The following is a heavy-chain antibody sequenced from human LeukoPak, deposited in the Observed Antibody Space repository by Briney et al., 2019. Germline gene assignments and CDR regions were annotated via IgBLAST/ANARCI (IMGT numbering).Heavy chain of an antibody. CDR3: AKDRLGIVVT. V-gene: IGHV3-30*18. CDR1: GFTFSSYG. J-gene: IGHJ5*02. D-gene: IGHD3-22*01. CDR2: ISYDGSNK. Sequence: GGSLRLSCAASGFTFSSYGMHWVRQAPGKGLEWVAVISYDGSNKYYADSVKGRFTISRDNSKNTLYLQMNSLRAEDTAVYYCAKDRLGIVVTWGQGTLVTVSS.